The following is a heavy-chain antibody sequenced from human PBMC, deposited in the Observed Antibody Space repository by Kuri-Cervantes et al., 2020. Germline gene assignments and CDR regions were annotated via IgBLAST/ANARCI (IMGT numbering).Heavy chain of an antibody. Sequence: GESLKISCAASGFTFDDYTMHWVRQAPGKGLEWVSLISWDGGSTYYADSVKGRFTISRDNGKNSLYLQMNSLRTEDTALYYCAKELYSYGLAYWGQGTLVTVSS. CDR2: ISWDGGST. CDR3: AKELYSYGLAY. D-gene: IGHD5-18*01. J-gene: IGHJ4*02. CDR1: GFTFDDYT. V-gene: IGHV3-43*01.